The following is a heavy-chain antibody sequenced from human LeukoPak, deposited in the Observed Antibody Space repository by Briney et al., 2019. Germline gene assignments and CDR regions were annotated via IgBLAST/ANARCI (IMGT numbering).Heavy chain of an antibody. CDR3: AKDRGYYYDTSGYYNDAFDI. V-gene: IGHV3-23*01. CDR1: GFTFSSDA. Sequence: PGGSLRLSCAASGFTFSSDAMSWVRQAPGKGLEWVSAISGSGGSTYYADSVKGRFTISRDNSKNTLYLQMNSLRAEDTAVYYCAKDRGYYYDTSGYYNDAFDIWGQGTMVTVSS. D-gene: IGHD3-22*01. J-gene: IGHJ3*02. CDR2: ISGSGGST.